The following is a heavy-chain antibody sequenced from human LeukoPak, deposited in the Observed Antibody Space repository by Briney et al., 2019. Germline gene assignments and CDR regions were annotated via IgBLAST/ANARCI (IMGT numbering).Heavy chain of an antibody. CDR3: ARDRVAGTARGFDY. CDR1: GGSSSGDY. J-gene: IGHJ4*02. V-gene: IGHV4-34*01. CDR2: IDHSGST. D-gene: IGHD6-19*01. Sequence: SETLSLTCAVYGGSSSGDYGSWIRQPPGKGLEWIGEIDHSGSTNYNPSLKSRVTISVDRSKNRFSLKLSSVTAADTAVYYCARDRVAGTARGFDYWGQGTLVTVSS.